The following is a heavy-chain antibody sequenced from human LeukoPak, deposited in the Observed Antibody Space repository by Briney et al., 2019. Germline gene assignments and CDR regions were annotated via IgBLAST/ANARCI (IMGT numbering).Heavy chain of an antibody. Sequence: SETLSLTCAVCGGSFSGYYWSWIRQSPGKGLEWIGHIHYSGSTHYNPSLQSRVSISIDTSKNHFSLKLRSVTAVDTAVYYCARWGHFDTSGYFVVDYWGQGTLVTVSS. J-gene: IGHJ4*02. CDR2: IHYSGST. D-gene: IGHD3-22*01. CDR1: GGSFSGYY. V-gene: IGHV4-59*01. CDR3: ARWGHFDTSGYFVVDY.